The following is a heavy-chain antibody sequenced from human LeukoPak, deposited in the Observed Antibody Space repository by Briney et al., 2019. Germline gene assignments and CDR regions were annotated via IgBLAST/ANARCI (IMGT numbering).Heavy chain of an antibody. CDR3: ARVRPNWNDPIDY. CDR2: ISSSSSYL. J-gene: IGHJ4*02. D-gene: IGHD1-1*01. CDR1: GFTFSSYS. V-gene: IGHV3-21*01. Sequence: GGSLRLSCAASGFTFSSYSMNWVRQAPGKGREWVSSISSSSSYLYYADSVKGRFTISRDNDKNSLYLQMNSLRAEDTAVYYCARVRPNWNDPIDYWGQGTLVTVSS.